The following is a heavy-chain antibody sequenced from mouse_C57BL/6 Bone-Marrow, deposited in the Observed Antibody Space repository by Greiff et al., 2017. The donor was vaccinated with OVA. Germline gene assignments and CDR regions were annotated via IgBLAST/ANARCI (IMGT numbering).Heavy chain of an antibody. Sequence: QVQLQQSGAELVKPGASVKISCKASGYAFSSYWMNWVKQRPGKGLEWIGQIYPGDGDTNYNGKFKDKATLTADKSSSTAYMQLSSLTSEDSAVYFCARAVKIYYDYDGFAYWGQGTLVTVSA. D-gene: IGHD2-4*01. V-gene: IGHV1-80*01. CDR3: ARAVKIYYDYDGFAY. CDR2: IYPGDGDT. J-gene: IGHJ3*01. CDR1: GYAFSSYW.